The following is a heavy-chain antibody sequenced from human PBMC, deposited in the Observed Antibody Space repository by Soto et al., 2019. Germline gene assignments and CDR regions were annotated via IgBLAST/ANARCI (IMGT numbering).Heavy chain of an antibody. CDR2: IYYSGST. D-gene: IGHD3-10*01. CDR3: ARGVTMVRGVIHTPYFDY. J-gene: IGHJ4*02. CDR1: GGSISSYY. Sequence: SETLSLTCTVSGGSISSYYWSWIRQPPGKGLEWIGYIYYSGSTYYSPSLKSRVTISVDTSKNQFSLKLSSVTAADTAVYYCARGVTMVRGVIHTPYFDYWGQGTLVTVSS. V-gene: IGHV4-59*12.